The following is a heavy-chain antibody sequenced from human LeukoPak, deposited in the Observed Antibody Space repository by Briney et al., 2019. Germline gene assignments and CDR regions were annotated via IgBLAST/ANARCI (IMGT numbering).Heavy chain of an antibody. CDR1: GFTFSSAW. V-gene: IGHV3-15*07. Sequence: GGSLRLSCAASGFTFSSAWMNWVRQAPGKGLEWVGRIKSKTDGGTTDYAAPVKGRFTISRDDSKNTLYLQMNSLKTEDTAVYYCTTKIGGVIVELFDYWGQGTLVTVSS. J-gene: IGHJ4*02. CDR3: TTKIGGVIVELFDY. CDR2: IKSKTDGGTT. D-gene: IGHD3-16*02.